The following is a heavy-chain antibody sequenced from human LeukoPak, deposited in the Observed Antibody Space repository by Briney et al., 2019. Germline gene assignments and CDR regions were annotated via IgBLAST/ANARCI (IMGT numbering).Heavy chain of an antibody. CDR2: IYPGDSDT. J-gene: IGHJ4*02. CDR1: GYSFTSYW. V-gene: IGHV5-51*01. Sequence: GESLKISCKGSGYSFTSYWIGWVRQMPGKGLEWMGIIYPGDSDTRYSPSFQGQVTISADKSISTAYLQWSSLKASDTAMYYCARTARDGSGSYFHFDYWGQGTLVTVSS. D-gene: IGHD3-10*01. CDR3: ARTARDGSGSYFHFDY.